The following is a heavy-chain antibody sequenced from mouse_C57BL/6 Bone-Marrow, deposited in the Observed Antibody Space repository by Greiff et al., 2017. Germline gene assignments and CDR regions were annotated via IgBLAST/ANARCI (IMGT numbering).Heavy chain of an antibody. CDR3: ASFWYFAV. CDR2: IWSGGST. J-gene: IGHJ1*03. V-gene: IGHV2-2*01. CDR1: GFSLTSYG. Sequence: VQLQESGPGLVQPSQSLSITCTVSGFSLTSYGVHWVRQSPGKGLEWLGGIWSGGSTAYNAAFISRLSISNDNSKRQGFFKMNSLQDDDTAIYYCASFWYFAVWGTGTTVTVSS.